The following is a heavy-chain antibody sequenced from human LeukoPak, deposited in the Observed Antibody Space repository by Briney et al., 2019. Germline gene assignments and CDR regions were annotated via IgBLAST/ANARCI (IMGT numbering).Heavy chain of an antibody. Sequence: PGGSLRLSCAASGFAFDDYAMHWVRQAPGKGLECVSSITWNSDSIGYADSVKGRFTISRDNAKNSLYLQMNSLRAEDTAVYYCAELGITMIGGVWGKGTTVTISS. CDR3: AELGITMIGGV. CDR2: ITWNSDSI. D-gene: IGHD3-10*02. V-gene: IGHV3-9*01. J-gene: IGHJ6*04. CDR1: GFAFDDYA.